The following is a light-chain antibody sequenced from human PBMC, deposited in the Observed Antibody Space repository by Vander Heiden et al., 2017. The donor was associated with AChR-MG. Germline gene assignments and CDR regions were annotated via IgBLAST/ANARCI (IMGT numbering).Light chain of an antibody. CDR1: QSISSY. CDR3: QHRDTTPVV. Sequence: DIEMTQSPSSLSASEGDTVTITCRASQSISSYLNWYHQKRGKAPNLLIYAPSSLQSGVPSRISDSESGTDFTLTISRLQPEDFATYYCQHRDTTPVVFGHGTKVDIK. CDR2: APS. V-gene: IGKV1-39*01. J-gene: IGKJ3*01.